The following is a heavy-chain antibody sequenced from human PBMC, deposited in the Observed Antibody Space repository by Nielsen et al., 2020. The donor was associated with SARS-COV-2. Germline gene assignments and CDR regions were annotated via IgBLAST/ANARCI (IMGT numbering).Heavy chain of an antibody. CDR3: AKVWYSSGWTRGHYFDY. Sequence: GESLKISCAASGFTFNSYAMSWVRQAPGKGLEWVSVIYSGGSSTYYADSVKGRFTISRDNSKNTLYLQMNSLRAEDTAVYYCAKVWYSSGWTRGHYFDYWGQGTLVTVSS. CDR2: IYSGGSST. CDR1: GFTFNSYA. J-gene: IGHJ4*02. D-gene: IGHD6-19*01. V-gene: IGHV3-23*03.